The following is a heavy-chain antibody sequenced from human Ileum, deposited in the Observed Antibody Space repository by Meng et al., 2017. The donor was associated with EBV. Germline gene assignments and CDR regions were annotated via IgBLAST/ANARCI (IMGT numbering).Heavy chain of an antibody. J-gene: IGHJ1*01. CDR2: INGDGTST. CDR1: GLDFSSFW. Sequence: SGGGLVQPGGSLRLSCAVSGLDFSSFWMHWVRQGPGKGLVWVSRINGDGTSTSYADSVKGRFTISRDNAKNTLYLQMNSLRAEDTAVYYCARVGDYAYKDWGQGTLVTVSS. CDR3: ARVGDYAYKD. D-gene: IGHD4-17*01. V-gene: IGHV3-74*01.